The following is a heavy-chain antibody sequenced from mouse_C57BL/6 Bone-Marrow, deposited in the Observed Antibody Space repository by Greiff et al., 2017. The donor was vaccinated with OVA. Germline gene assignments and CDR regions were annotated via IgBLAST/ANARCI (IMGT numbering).Heavy chain of an antibody. CDR2: ILTGGGT. D-gene: IGHD1-1*01. CDR3: ARNHYYGSSYVYYAMDY. V-gene: IGHV2-9-1*01. Sequence: QVQLKESGPGLVAPSQSLSITCTVSGFSLTSYAISWVRQPPGKGLEWLGVILTGGGTNYNSALKSRLSISKDNSKSQVFLKMNSLQTDDTARYYCARNHYYGSSYVYYAMDYWGQGTSVTVSS. CDR1: GFSLTSYA. J-gene: IGHJ4*01.